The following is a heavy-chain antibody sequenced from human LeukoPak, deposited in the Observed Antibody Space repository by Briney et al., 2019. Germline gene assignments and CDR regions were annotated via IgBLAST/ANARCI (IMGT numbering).Heavy chain of an antibody. CDR1: GYTFTSYG. CDR3: ARDFRGMRVAGLSFDY. Sequence: ASVKVSCKDSGYTFTSYGISWVRQAPGQGLEWMGWISAYNGNTNYAQKLQGRVTMTTDTPTSTAYMELRSLRSDDTAVYYCARDFRGMRVAGLSFDYWGQGTLVTVSS. J-gene: IGHJ4*02. CDR2: ISAYNGNT. V-gene: IGHV1-18*01. D-gene: IGHD3-22*01.